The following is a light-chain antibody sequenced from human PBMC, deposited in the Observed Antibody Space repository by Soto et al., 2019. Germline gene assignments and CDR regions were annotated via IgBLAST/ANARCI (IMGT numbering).Light chain of an antibody. J-gene: IGLJ1*01. Sequence: QSALTQPRSVSGSPGQSVTISCTGTSSDVGGYNYVSWYQQHPGKAPKLMIYDVSKRPSGVPDRFSGSKSGNTASLTISGLQAEDEADSYCCSYAGSFPYVFGTGTKVTVL. CDR2: DVS. V-gene: IGLV2-11*01. CDR3: CSYAGSFPYV. CDR1: SSDVGGYNY.